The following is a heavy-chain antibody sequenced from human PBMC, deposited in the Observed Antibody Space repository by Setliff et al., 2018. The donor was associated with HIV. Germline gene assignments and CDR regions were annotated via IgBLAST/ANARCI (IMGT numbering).Heavy chain of an antibody. V-gene: IGHV4-4*02. CDR1: GGSTSSSNW. CDR3: ASGEPYYYDSTGYSGNYFDY. Sequence: PSETLSLTCAVSGGSTSSSNWWSWVRQPPGKGLEWIGEIYHSGSTNYNPSLKSRVTISVDKSKNQFSLKLASVTAADTAVYYCASGEPYYYDSTGYSGNYFDYWGQGTLVTVSS. D-gene: IGHD3-22*01. J-gene: IGHJ4*02. CDR2: IYHSGST.